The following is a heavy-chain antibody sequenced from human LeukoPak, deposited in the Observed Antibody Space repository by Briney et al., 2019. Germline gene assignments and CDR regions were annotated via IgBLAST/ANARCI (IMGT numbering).Heavy chain of an antibody. D-gene: IGHD6-19*01. CDR1: GGSISSYY. CDR2: IYYSGST. J-gene: IGHJ3*02. Sequence: PSETLSLTCTVSGGSISSYYWSWIRQPPGKGLEWIGYIYYSGSTNYNPSLKSRVTISVDTSKNQFSLKLSSVTAVDTAVYYCARDRSGWYFDAFDIWGQGTMVTVSS. V-gene: IGHV4-59*01. CDR3: ARDRSGWYFDAFDI.